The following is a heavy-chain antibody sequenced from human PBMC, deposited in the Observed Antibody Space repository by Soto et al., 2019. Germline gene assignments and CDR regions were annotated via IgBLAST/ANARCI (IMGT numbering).Heavy chain of an antibody. V-gene: IGHV3-7*03. CDR1: DFTFRNYW. Sequence: EVHLVESGGDLVQPGGSLRLSCATSDFTFRNYWLNWVRQAPGKGLEWVANISPGGGTTNYVDSVKGRFTVSIDNVRNSVSLQMNSLRVEDTAVYFCFGGNGGPQWGQGTLVTVSS. D-gene: IGHD3-16*01. CDR3: FGGNGGPQ. CDR2: ISPGGGTT. J-gene: IGHJ4*02.